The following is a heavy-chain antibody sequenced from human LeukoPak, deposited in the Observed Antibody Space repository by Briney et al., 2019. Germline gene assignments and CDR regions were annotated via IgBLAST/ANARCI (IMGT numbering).Heavy chain of an antibody. CDR2: TYFRSKWYN. D-gene: IGHD2-21*01. V-gene: IGHV6-1*01. Sequence: SQTLSLTCAISGDSVSSNTAVWNWIRQSPSRGLEWLGRTYFRSKWYNDYAVFVKSRLTINPDTSKNQVSLQLNSLTPDDTAEYYCAGPCGTGAVGCSHWGQGTQVTVSS. J-gene: IGHJ4*02. CDR1: GDSVSSNTAV. CDR3: AGPCGTGAVGCSH.